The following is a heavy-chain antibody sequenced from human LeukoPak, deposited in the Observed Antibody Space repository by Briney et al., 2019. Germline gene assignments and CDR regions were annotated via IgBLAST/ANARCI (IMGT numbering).Heavy chain of an antibody. CDR3: ARGYCSSTSCYHWFDP. CDR1: GYTFTGYY. J-gene: IGHJ5*02. V-gene: IGHV1-2*02. D-gene: IGHD2-2*01. Sequence: GASVKVSCKASGYTFTGYYMHWVRQAPGQGLEWMGWINPNSGGTNYAQKFQGRVTMTRDTSISTAYTELSRLRSDDTAVYYCARGYCSSTSCYHWFDPWGQGTLVTVSS. CDR2: INPNSGGT.